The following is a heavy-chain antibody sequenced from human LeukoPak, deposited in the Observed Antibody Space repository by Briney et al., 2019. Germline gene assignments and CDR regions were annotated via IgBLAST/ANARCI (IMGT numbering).Heavy chain of an antibody. V-gene: IGHV1-18*01. CDR1: GYTFTSYG. Sequence: ASVKVSCKASGYTFTSYGISWVPQAPGQGLEWMGWISAYNGNTNYAQKLQGRVTMPTDTATSTAYMELRSLRSDDTAVYYCARDRVGTEVDYWGQGTLVTVSS. D-gene: IGHD1-26*01. CDR3: ARDRVGTEVDY. J-gene: IGHJ4*02. CDR2: ISAYNGNT.